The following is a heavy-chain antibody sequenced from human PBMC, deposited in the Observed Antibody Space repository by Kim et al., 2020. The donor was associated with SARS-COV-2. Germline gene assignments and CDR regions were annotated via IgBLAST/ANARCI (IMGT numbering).Heavy chain of an antibody. Sequence: SETLSLTCTVSGGSISSGGYYWSWIRQHPGKGLEWIGYIYYSGSTYYNPSLKSRVTISVDTSKKQFSLKLSSVTAADTAVYYCARLYYYDSSGYLGYFDYWGQGTLVTVSS. J-gene: IGHJ4*02. CDR1: GGSISSGGYY. V-gene: IGHV4-31*03. D-gene: IGHD3-22*01. CDR2: IYYSGST. CDR3: ARLYYYDSSGYLGYFDY.